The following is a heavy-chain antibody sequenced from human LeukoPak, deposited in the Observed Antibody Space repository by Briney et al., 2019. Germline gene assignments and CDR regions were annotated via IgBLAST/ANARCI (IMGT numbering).Heavy chain of an antibody. J-gene: IGHJ4*02. V-gene: IGHV4-34*01. CDR2: INHSGSN. D-gene: IGHD5-18*01. Sequence: SETLSLTCAVYGGSFSGYYWSWIRQPPGKGLEWIGEINHSGSNNYNPSLKSRVTISVDTSKNQFSLKLSSVTAADTAVYYCARSRDTAMPTDYWGQGTLVTVSS. CDR3: ARSRDTAMPTDY. CDR1: GGSFSGYY.